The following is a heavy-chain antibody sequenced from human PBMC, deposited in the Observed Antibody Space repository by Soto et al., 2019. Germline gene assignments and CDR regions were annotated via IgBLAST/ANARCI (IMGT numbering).Heavy chain of an antibody. D-gene: IGHD3-9*01. CDR3: EKVVSSYDILPGAPSGMDV. Sequence: PGGPLRLSCGASGFTFSRYGMHWVRQAPGKGLEWVAVISYDGSNKYYADSVKGRFTISRDNTKNTLYLQMNSLRAEDTAVYYCEKVVSSYDILPGAPSGMDVWGQGATVTVSS. J-gene: IGHJ6*02. V-gene: IGHV3-30*18. CDR1: GFTFSRYG. CDR2: ISYDGSNK.